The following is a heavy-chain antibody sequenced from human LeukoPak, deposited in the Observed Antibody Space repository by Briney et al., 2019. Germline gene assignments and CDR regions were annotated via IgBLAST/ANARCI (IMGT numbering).Heavy chain of an antibody. D-gene: IGHD6-6*01. Sequence: GGSLSLSCAASGFSFSTDWMSWVRQAPWRGLEWVANIKPHGSEKYYVDSVKGRFTISRDNANNSLYLQMNSLRAEDTAVYSCARDKGTSYLSSFDYWGQGTLVTVSS. CDR2: IKPHGSEK. V-gene: IGHV3-7*01. J-gene: IGHJ4*02. CDR1: GFSFSTDW. CDR3: ARDKGTSYLSSFDY.